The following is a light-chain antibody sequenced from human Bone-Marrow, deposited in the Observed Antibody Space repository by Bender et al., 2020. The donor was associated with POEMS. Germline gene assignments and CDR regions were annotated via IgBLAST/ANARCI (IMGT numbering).Light chain of an antibody. V-gene: IGLV1-44*01. CDR3: AGWEDSLNGWV. CDR1: SSNIGTNP. J-gene: IGLJ3*02. CDR2: INN. Sequence: QSVLTQPPSASGTPGQRVTISCSGSSSNIGTNPVNWYQQLPGTAPKLLIYINNQRPSGVPDRFSGSKSGTSASLAIRGLQSEDEADYYCAGWEDSLNGWVFGVGTKLTVL.